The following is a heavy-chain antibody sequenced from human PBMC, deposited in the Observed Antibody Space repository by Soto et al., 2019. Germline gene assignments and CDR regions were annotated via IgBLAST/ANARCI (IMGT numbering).Heavy chain of an antibody. V-gene: IGHV4-34*01. CDR2: INHSGST. J-gene: IGHJ6*02. CDR3: ARWFGELLFSRYYYYGMDV. CDR1: GGSFSGYY. Sequence: PSETLSLTCAVYGGSFSGYYWSWIRQPPGKGLEWIGEINHSGSTNYNPSLKSRVTISVDTSKNQFSLKLSSVTAADTTVYYCARWFGELLFSRYYYYGMDVWGQGTTVTVSS. D-gene: IGHD3-10*01.